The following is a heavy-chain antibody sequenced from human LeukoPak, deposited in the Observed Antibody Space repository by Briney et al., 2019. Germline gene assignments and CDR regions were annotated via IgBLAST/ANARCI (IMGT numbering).Heavy chain of an antibody. Sequence: PSQTLSLTCTVSGGSISSGGYYWSWIRQHPGRGLEWIGYIYYSGSTYYNPSLKSRVTIPVDTSKNQFSLKLSSVTAADTAVYYCARRVNMIGHDNAFDIWGQGTKVTVSS. J-gene: IGHJ3*02. CDR3: ARRVNMIGHDNAFDI. D-gene: IGHD3-22*01. CDR2: IYYSGST. V-gene: IGHV4-31*03. CDR1: GGSISSGGYY.